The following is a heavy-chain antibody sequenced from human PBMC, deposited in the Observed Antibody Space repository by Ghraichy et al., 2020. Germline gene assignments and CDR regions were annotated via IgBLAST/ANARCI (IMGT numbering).Heavy chain of an antibody. J-gene: IGHJ4*02. D-gene: IGHD3-22*01. CDR3: AKRHFDSSGHAFDS. CDR2: MTASGSYT. CDR1: GFNFSNYA. Sequence: GALNISCVASGFNFSNYAMTWVRQAPGKGLEWVSTMTASGSYTYYEDSVKGRFIISRDNSKNTLFLQMRGLRAGDTAMYYCAKRHFDSSGHAFDSWGQGTLVTVSS. V-gene: IGHV3-23*01.